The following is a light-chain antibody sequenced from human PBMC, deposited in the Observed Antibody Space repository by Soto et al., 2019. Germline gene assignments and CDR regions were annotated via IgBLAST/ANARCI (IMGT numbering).Light chain of an antibody. CDR1: QDIGNF. CDR3: QQLNSYPVT. CDR2: AAS. J-gene: IGKJ5*01. V-gene: IGKV1-27*01. Sequence: DIQMTQSPSSLSAFVGDIVTITFRASQDIGNFLAWYQQKPGKVPKLLIYAASTLQSGVPSRFSGSGSGTEFTLTISSLQPEDFATYYCQQLNSYPVTFGQGTRLEIK.